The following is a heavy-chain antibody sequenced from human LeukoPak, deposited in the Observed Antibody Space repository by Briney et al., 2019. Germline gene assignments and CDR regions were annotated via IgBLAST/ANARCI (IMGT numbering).Heavy chain of an antibody. CDR1: GYSISSGYY. J-gene: IGHJ5*02. Sequence: SETLSLTCTVSGYSISSGYYWSWIRQPPGKGLEWIGYIYYSGSTNYNPSLKSRVTISVDTSKNQFSLKLSSVTAADTAVYYCARGADYYDSSGWYNWFDPWGQGTLVTVSS. CDR3: ARGADYYDSSGWYNWFDP. D-gene: IGHD3-22*01. CDR2: IYYSGST. V-gene: IGHV4-61*01.